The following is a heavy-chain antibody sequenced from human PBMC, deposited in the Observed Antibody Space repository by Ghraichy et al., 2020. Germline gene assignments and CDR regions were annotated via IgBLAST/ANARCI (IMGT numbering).Heavy chain of an antibody. J-gene: IGHJ4*02. CDR1: GFTFSSYS. Sequence: GGSLRLSCAASGFTFSSYSMNWVRQAPGKGLEWVSSISSSSSYIYYADSVKGRFTISRDNAKNSLYLQMNSLRAEDTAVYYCARVPSSWPYYFDYWGQGTLVTVSS. D-gene: IGHD6-13*01. CDR2: ISSSSSYI. CDR3: ARVPSSWPYYFDY. V-gene: IGHV3-21*01.